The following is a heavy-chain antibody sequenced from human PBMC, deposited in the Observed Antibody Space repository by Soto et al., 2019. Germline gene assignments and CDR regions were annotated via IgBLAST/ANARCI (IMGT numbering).Heavy chain of an antibody. CDR3: ARAVHPGNSLNWFDP. V-gene: IGHV4-61*08. CDR2: ISDSGST. Sequence: SETLSLTCSVSGGSIRRSDSCWTWVRQGPGKGLEWIAYISDSGSTNYNPSLESRVAISLDTSKNQFSLRLTSVTAADTAVYYCARAVHPGNSLNWFDPWGQGTLVTVTS. J-gene: IGHJ5*02. D-gene: IGHD1-1*01. CDR1: GGSIRRSDSC.